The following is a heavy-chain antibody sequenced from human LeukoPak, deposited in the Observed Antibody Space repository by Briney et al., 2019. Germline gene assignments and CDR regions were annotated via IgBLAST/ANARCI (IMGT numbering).Heavy chain of an antibody. V-gene: IGHV4-34*01. J-gene: IGHJ4*02. CDR2: INHSGSA. CDR1: GGSFSGYY. D-gene: IGHD3-10*01. CDR3: ASLHMVRGGTTTYYFDY. Sequence: SETLSLTCAVYGGSFSGYYWSWIRQPPGKGLEWIGEINHSGSANYNPSLKSRVTISVDTSKNQFSLKLSSVTAADTAVYYCASLHMVRGGTTTYYFDYWGQGTLVTVSS.